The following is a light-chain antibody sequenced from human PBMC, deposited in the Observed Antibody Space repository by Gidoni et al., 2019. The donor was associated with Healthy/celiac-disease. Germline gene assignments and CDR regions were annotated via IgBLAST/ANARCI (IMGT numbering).Light chain of an antibody. CDR3: QQYGSSPPVT. J-gene: IGKJ4*01. CDR1: PSVSRRY. V-gene: IGKV3-20*01. CDR2: VAS. Sequence: EIVLTQSPGTLSLSPGERATLSCRARPSVSRRYLAWYQQKPGQAPRLLIYVASSRATGIPDRFSGSGSGTDFTLAISRLEPGDFAVYYCQQYGSSPPVTFGGGTKVEIK.